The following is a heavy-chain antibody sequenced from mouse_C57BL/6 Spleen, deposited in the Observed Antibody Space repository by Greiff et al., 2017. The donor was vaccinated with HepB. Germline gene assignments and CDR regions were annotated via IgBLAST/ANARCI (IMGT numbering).Heavy chain of an antibody. V-gene: IGHV5-6*01. CDR1: GFTFSSYG. J-gene: IGHJ3*01. CDR2: ISSGGSYT. CDR3: ARHAYYSNYQAWFAY. D-gene: IGHD2-5*01. Sequence: EVQLVESGGDLVKPGGSLKLSCAASGFTFSSYGMSWVRQTPDKRLEWVATISSGGSYTYYPDSVKGRFTISRDNAKNTLYLQMSSLKSEDTAMYYCARHAYYSNYQAWFAYWGQGTLVTVSA.